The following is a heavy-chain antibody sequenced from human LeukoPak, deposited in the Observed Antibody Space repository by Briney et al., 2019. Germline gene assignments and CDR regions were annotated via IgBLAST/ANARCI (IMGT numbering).Heavy chain of an antibody. CDR3: AKDLAGCSGGSCYSGYFDY. CDR2: ISGSGGST. D-gene: IGHD2-15*01. CDR1: GFTFSSYG. J-gene: IGHJ4*02. Sequence: GGSLRLSCAASGFTFSSYGMSWVRQAPGKGLEWASAISGSGGSTYYADSVKGRFTISRDNSKNTLYLQMNSLRAEDTAVYYCAKDLAGCSGGSCYSGYFDYWGQGTLVTVSS. V-gene: IGHV3-23*01.